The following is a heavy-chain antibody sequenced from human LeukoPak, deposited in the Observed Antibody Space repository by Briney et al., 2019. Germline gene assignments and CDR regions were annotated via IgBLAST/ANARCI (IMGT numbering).Heavy chain of an antibody. CDR2: IDWDDAK. CDR3: ARMNIAVPGTKGVLDY. D-gene: IGHD6-19*01. CDR1: GFSLTTGGRG. Sequence: SGPTLLHPPQPLTLTCTFSGFSLTTGGRGGSWIRQPPVKALECLVHIDWDDAKYYSSSLKTRLSLSKDTSKNQVVLTVTNMGPVDTATYYCARMNIAVPGTKGVLDYWGQGALVIVSS. J-gene: IGHJ4*02. V-gene: IGHV2-70*01.